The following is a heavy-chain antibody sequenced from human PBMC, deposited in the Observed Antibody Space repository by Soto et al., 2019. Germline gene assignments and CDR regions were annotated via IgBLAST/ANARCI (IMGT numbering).Heavy chain of an antibody. Sequence: QVQLVQSGAEVKKPGASVKVSCKASGYTFTSYGISWVRQAPGQGLEWMGWISTYNGNTNYAQKFQDRVTMTTDTSTSTADMELRSLRSDDTAVFYCVRDERRRAVDWGQGTLLTVSS. V-gene: IGHV1-18*01. CDR2: ISTYNGNT. CDR1: GYTFTSYG. J-gene: IGHJ4*02. D-gene: IGHD1-1*01. CDR3: VRDERRRAVD.